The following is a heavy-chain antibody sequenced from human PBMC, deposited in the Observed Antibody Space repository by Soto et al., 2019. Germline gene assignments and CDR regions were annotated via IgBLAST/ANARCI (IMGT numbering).Heavy chain of an antibody. CDR2: INHSGST. D-gene: IGHD6-13*01. V-gene: IGHV4-34*01. CDR3: ARDLGYSSSWFPRVGFDY. J-gene: IGHJ4*02. CDR1: GGSLSGYY. Sequence: SETLSLTCAVYGGSLSGYYWSWIRQPPGKGLEWIGEINHSGSTNYNPSLKSRVTISVDTSKNQFSLKLSSVTAADTAVYYCARDLGYSSSWFPRVGFDYWGQGTLVTVSS.